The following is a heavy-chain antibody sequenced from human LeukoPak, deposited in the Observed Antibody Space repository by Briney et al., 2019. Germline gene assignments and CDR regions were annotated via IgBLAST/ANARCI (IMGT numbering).Heavy chain of an antibody. D-gene: IGHD1-1*01. CDR3: ARQYGTGQGWFDP. CDR2: INPNSGGT. V-gene: IGHV1-2*02. J-gene: IGHJ5*02. Sequence: ASVKVSCKASGYTFTGYYMHWVRQAPGQGLEWMGWINPNSGGTNYAQKFQGRVTMTRDTSISTAYMELSRLRSDGTAVYYCARQYGTGQGWFDPWGQGTLVTVSS. CDR1: GYTFTGYY.